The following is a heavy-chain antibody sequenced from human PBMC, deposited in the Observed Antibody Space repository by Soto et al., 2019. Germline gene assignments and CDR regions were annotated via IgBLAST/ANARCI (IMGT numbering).Heavy chain of an antibody. CDR3: ARDGSVAPARNYFDY. CDR2: ISYDGNND. Sequence: PGGSLRLSCAASGFTFSSYAIHWVRQAPGKGLEWVAIISYDGNNDYFADSVKGRFTISRDNSKNTLYLQMNSLRADDTAVYYCARDGSVAPARNYFDYWGQGTLVTVSS. CDR1: GFTFSSYA. D-gene: IGHD5-12*01. V-gene: IGHV3-30-3*01. J-gene: IGHJ4*02.